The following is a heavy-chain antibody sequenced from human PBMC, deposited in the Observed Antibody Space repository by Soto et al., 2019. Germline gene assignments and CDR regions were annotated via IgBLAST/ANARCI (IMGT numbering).Heavy chain of an antibody. Sequence: EVQLEDTGGGLIQPGGSLRLSCAASGFIISSNNMNWVRQAPGKRLEWVSIIYSGDSTSYAGSVKGRFTISRDNSKNTVFLQMNSLRAEDTAVYYCARNKPGNYGMDVWGRGTTVTVSS. CDR2: IYSGDST. CDR3: ARNKPGNYGMDV. J-gene: IGHJ6*02. V-gene: IGHV3-53*02. D-gene: IGHD3-10*01. CDR1: GFIISSNN.